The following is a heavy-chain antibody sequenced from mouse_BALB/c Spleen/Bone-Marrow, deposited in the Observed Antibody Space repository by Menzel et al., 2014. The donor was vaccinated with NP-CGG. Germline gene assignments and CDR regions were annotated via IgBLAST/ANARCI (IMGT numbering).Heavy chain of an antibody. CDR2: INPYTGAT. Sequence: VHVKQSGPELVKPGTSVKISCKASGYSFTGYYMHWVKQSHVKSLEWIGRINPYTGATTYNQNSNVKASLTVDKSSSTAYMELHSLTSEDSAVYYCARGDWFTYWGQGTLVTVSA. J-gene: IGHJ3*01. CDR3: ARGDWFTY. CDR1: GYSFTGYY. V-gene: IGHV1-42*01.